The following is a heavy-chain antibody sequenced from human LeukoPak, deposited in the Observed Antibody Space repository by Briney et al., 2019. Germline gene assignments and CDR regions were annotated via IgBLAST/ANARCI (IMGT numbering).Heavy chain of an antibody. CDR3: ARDAYCSSTSCYTPHAFDI. V-gene: IGHV4-59*01. CDR1: GGSISSYY. CDR2: IYYSGST. Sequence: SETLSLTCTVSGGSISSYYWSWIRQPPGKGLEWIGYIYYSGSTNYNPSLKSRVTISVDTSKNQFSLKLSSVTAADTAVYYCARDAYCSSTSCYTPHAFDICGQGTMVTVSS. D-gene: IGHD2-2*02. J-gene: IGHJ3*02.